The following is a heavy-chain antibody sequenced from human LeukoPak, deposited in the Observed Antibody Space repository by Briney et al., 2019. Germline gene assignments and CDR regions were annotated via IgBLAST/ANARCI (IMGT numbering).Heavy chain of an antibody. V-gene: IGHV3-30*03. CDR3: ARGAVAGWDY. CDR2: ISYDGSNK. D-gene: IGHD6-19*01. CDR1: GFTFSNAW. J-gene: IGHJ4*02. Sequence: GGSLRLSCAASGFTFSNAWMSWVRQAPGKGLEWVAVISYDGSNKYYADSVKGRFTISRDNSKNTLYLQMNSLRAEDTAVYYCARGAVAGWDYWGQGTLVTVSS.